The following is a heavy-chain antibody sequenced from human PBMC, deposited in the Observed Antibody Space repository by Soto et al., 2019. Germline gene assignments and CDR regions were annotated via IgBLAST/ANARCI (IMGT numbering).Heavy chain of an antibody. CDR3: ARHNYGSGSTYFDY. Sequence: PSETLSLTCTVSGGSISGYYWGWIRQPPGKGLEWIGSIYYSGSTYYNPSLKSRVTISVDTSKNQFSLKLNSMTAADTAVYYCARHNYGSGSTYFDYWGQGTLVTVSS. V-gene: IGHV4-39*01. J-gene: IGHJ4*02. CDR1: GGSISGYY. CDR2: IYYSGST. D-gene: IGHD3-10*01.